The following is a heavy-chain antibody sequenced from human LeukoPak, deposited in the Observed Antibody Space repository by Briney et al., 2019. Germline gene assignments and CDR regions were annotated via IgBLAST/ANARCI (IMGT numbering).Heavy chain of an antibody. D-gene: IGHD3-3*01. CDR3: ARGPEEVAYYDLWSGYSSWYYGMDV. Sequence: SETLSLTCTVSGGSISSYYWSWIRQPPGKGLEWIGYIYYSGSTNYNPSLKSRVTISVDTSKNQFSLKLSSVTAADTAVYYCARGPEEVAYYDLWSGYSSWYYGMDVWGQGTTVTVSS. J-gene: IGHJ6*02. V-gene: IGHV4-59*08. CDR1: GGSISSYY. CDR2: IYYSGST.